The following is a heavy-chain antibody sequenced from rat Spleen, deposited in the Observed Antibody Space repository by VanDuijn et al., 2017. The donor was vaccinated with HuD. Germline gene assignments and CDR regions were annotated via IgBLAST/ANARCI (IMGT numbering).Heavy chain of an antibody. CDR1: GFTFDDFY. V-gene: IGHV5-20*01. CDR2: ITYDGSST. CDR3: TRDRILRSTGFDY. D-gene: IGHD1-6*01. Sequence: EVQLVESGGGLVQPGRSLKVSCAASGFTFDDFYMAWVRQAPTKGLEWVASITYDGSSTYYRDSVKGRFSISRDNAKSSLYLQMDSLRSEDTATYYCTRDRILRSTGFDYWGQGVMVTVSS. J-gene: IGHJ2*01.